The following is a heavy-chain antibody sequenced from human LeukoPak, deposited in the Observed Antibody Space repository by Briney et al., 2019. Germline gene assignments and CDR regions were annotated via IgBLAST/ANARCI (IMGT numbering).Heavy chain of an antibody. CDR2: IYPGDSDT. Sequence: GESLKISCKGSGYSFTSYWIAWVRQMPGKGLEWMGIIYPGDSDTRYSPSFQGQVTISADKSLTTAYLQWSSLKASDTAMYYCARPHSNYVYYFDYWGQGTLVTVSS. CDR1: GYSFTSYW. CDR3: ARPHSNYVYYFDY. D-gene: IGHD4-11*01. V-gene: IGHV5-51*01. J-gene: IGHJ4*02.